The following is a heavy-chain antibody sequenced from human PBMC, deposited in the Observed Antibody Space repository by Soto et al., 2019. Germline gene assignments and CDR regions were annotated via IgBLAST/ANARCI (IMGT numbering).Heavy chain of an antibody. J-gene: IGHJ5*02. CDR2: ISAYNGNT. CDR1: GYTFTSYG. D-gene: IGHD6-13*01. V-gene: IGHV1-18*01. Sequence: QVPLVQSGAEVKKPGASVKVSCKASGYTFTSYGISWVRQAPGQGLEWMGWISAYNGNTNYAQKLQGRVTMATDTSTSTAYMELRRLRSEDTAVYYCARGIAAAGRSNWFDHWGQGTLVTVSS. CDR3: ARGIAAAGRSNWFDH.